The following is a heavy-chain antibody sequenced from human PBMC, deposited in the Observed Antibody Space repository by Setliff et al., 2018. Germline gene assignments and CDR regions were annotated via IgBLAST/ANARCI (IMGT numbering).Heavy chain of an antibody. Sequence: PGASVNVSCKTSGYPFVGYYIYWMRQAPGQGPEWMGWIDPKSGRTKYAVKFQGRVTMTRDTSINTIYMEVSSLTSDDTAMYYCAKQGDLAFDYWGQGTQVNVSS. V-gene: IGHV1-2*02. D-gene: IGHD3-16*01. CDR2: IDPKSGRT. J-gene: IGHJ4*02. CDR3: AKQGDLAFDY. CDR1: GYPFVGYY.